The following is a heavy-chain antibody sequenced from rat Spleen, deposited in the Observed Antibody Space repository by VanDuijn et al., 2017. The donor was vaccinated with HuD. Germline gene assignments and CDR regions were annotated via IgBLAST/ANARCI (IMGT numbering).Heavy chain of an antibody. CDR3: ARHYYYSGDHFDY. D-gene: IGHD1-1*01. J-gene: IGHJ2*01. CDR1: GFTFNNYW. Sequence: EVQLVESGGGLVQPGRSLKLSCVASGFTFNNYWMSWIRQAPAKGLEWVATISSDGTNTYYRDSVKGRFTISRDNAKRTLFLQMDSLRSDDTATYYCARHYYYSGDHFDYWGQGVMVTVSS. CDR2: ISSDGTNT. V-gene: IGHV5-29*01.